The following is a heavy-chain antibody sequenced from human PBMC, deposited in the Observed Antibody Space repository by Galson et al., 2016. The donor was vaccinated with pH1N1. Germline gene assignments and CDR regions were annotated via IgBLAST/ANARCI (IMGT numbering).Heavy chain of an antibody. J-gene: IGHJ4*02. D-gene: IGHD3-9*01. CDR2: IRSKVYGGTT. CDR3: TRARYNLLTGYLIDF. V-gene: IGHV3-49*04. Sequence: SLRLSCAASGFSFGDYAMSWVRQAPGKGLEWVGLIRSKVYGGTTENAAPVKGRFIISRDDSKSIAYLQMNSLKTEDTALYYCTRARYNLLTGYLIDFWGQGTLVTVSS. CDR1: GFSFGDYA.